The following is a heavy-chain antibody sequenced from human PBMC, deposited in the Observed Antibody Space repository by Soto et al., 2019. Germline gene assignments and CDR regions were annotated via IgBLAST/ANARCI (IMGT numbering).Heavy chain of an antibody. CDR1: GGTFSSYA. D-gene: IGHD3-16*02. CDR2: IIPIFGTA. V-gene: IGHV1-69*13. Sequence: SVKVSCKAYGGTFSSYAISWVGQAPGQGLEWMGGIIPIFGTANYAQKFQGRVTITADESTSTAYMELSSLRSEDTAVYYCASPPYYDYVWGSYRLDYWGQGTLVTVSS. CDR3: ASPPYYDYVWGSYRLDY. J-gene: IGHJ4*02.